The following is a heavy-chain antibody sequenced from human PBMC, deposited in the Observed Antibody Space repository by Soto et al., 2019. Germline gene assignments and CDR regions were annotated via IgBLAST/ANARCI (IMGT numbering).Heavy chain of an antibody. J-gene: IGHJ2*01. V-gene: IGHV3-21*01. CDR1: GFIFSAYN. CDR2: ISGSSTDV. D-gene: IGHD5-18*01. CDR3: ARGYYSYGGYWYFDL. Sequence: GSLRLSCAASGFIFSAYNIDWVRQAPGKGLEWVSSISGSSTDVYYADSVKGRFTISRDNAKNSLYLRMNGLRAEDTAVYYCARGYYSYGGYWYFDLWGRGTLVTVSS.